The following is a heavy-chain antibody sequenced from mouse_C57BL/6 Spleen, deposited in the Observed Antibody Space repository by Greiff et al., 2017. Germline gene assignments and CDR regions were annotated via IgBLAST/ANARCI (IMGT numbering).Heavy chain of an antibody. CDR3: ARHGYDVYSYWYFDV. D-gene: IGHD2-2*01. Sequence: VQLQQPGAELVRPGSSVKLSCKASGYTFTSYWMDWVKQRPGQGLEWIGNIYPSDSETHYNQKFKDKATLTVDKSSSTAYMQLSSLTSEDSAVYYCARHGYDVYSYWYFDVWGTGTTVTVSS. CDR1: GYTFTSYW. CDR2: IYPSDSET. V-gene: IGHV1-61*01. J-gene: IGHJ1*03.